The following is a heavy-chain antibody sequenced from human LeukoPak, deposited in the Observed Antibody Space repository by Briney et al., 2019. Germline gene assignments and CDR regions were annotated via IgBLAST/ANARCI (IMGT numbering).Heavy chain of an antibody. V-gene: IGHV4-59*01. Sequence: PSETLSLTCTVSGGSTSSYYWSGIRQPPGKGLEWIGYIYYSGSTNYNPSLKSRVTISVDTSKNQFPLKLSSVTAADTAVYYCARGRRSSSWYGATFDIWGQGTMVTVSS. CDR2: IYYSGST. D-gene: IGHD6-13*01. CDR1: GGSTSSYY. J-gene: IGHJ3*02. CDR3: ARGRRSSSWYGATFDI.